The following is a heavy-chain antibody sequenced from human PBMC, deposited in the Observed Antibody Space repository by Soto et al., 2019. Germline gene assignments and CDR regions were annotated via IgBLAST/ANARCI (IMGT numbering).Heavy chain of an antibody. D-gene: IGHD3-10*01. Sequence: GSLRLSCAASGFTVSSNYMSWVRQAPGKGLEWVSVIYSGGSTYYADSVKGRFTISRDNSKNTLYLQMNSLRAEDTAMYYCARDVHYGSENYKWGQGTQVTGSS. CDR3: ARDVHYGSENYK. CDR2: IYSGGST. J-gene: IGHJ4*02. V-gene: IGHV3-66*01. CDR1: GFTVSSNY.